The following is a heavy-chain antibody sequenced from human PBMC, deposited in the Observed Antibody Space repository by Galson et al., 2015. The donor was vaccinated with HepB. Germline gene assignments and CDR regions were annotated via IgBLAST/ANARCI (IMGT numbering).Heavy chain of an antibody. CDR2: IYWDDDK. D-gene: IGHD3-16*02. V-gene: IGHV2-5*02. CDR1: GFSLSTSGVG. CDR3: AHSTLNYDYVWGSYRLTHFDY. J-gene: IGHJ4*02. Sequence: PALVKPTQTLTLTCTFSGFSLSTSGVGVGWIRQPPGKALEWLALIYWDDDKRYSPSLKSRLTITKDTSKNQVVLTMTNMDPVDTATYYCAHSTLNYDYVWGSYRLTHFDYWGQGTLVTVSS.